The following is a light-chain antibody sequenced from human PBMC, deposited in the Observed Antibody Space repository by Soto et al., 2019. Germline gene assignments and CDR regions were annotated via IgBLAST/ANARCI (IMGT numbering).Light chain of an antibody. CDR1: QTISSW. J-gene: IGKJ1*01. CDR3: QRYNSAPPT. CDR2: DAS. Sequence: DIQMTQSPSTLSASVGDRFTITCRASQTISSWLAWYQQKPGKAPKLLIYDASRLESGVPSRFSGSGSGTEFTRTISSLQPEDGATYYCQRYNSAPPTFGQGTKVDIK. V-gene: IGKV1-5*01.